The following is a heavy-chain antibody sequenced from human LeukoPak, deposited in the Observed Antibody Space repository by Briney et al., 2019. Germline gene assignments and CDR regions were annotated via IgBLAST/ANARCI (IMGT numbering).Heavy chain of an antibody. J-gene: IGHJ4*02. CDR2: ISGSGGYT. CDR3: ARQSTRLFNTGSYYPPPAYDY. V-gene: IGHV3-23*01. CDR1: GFTFSSYA. D-gene: IGHD1-26*01. Sequence: GGSLRLSCAASGFTFSSYATSWVRQAPGKGLEWVSAISGSGGYTYYADSVKGRFTISRDNSKNTLYLQMNSLRAEDTAVYYCARQSTRLFNTGSYYPPPAYDYWGQGTLVIVSS.